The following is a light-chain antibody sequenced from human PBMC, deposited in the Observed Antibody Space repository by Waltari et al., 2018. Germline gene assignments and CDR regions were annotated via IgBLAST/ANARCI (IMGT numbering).Light chain of an antibody. CDR2: AVS. V-gene: IGKV1-16*01. Sequence: DIEVTQSPSSLSASVGDRVTISCRATHAVSNYLAWFQQRPGKAPKSLMYAVSTLQRGVPSRFSGSGSGTIFTLTINGLQPEDVATYYCQHYTFFPWAFGQGTKVEI. CDR3: QHYTFFPWA. J-gene: IGKJ1*01. CDR1: HAVSNY.